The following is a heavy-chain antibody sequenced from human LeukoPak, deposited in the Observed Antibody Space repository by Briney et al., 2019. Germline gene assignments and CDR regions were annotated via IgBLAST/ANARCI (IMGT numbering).Heavy chain of an antibody. J-gene: IGHJ6*02. D-gene: IGHD4-11*01. CDR1: GGSFSGHY. V-gene: IGHV4-34*01. CDR3: ARDRYSNSFYYYYAMDV. Sequence: SETLSLTCAVLGGSFSGHYWSWIRQPPGKGLEWIGEINHRGSTTYNPSLKSRVTISVDTSKSQFSLKLSSLTAADTAVYYCARDRYSNSFYYYYAMDVWGQGTTVTVSS. CDR2: INHRGST.